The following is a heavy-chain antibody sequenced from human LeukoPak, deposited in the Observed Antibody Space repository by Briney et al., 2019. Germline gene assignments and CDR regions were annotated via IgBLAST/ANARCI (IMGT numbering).Heavy chain of an antibody. CDR3: ARGYDILTGYPNWFDP. D-gene: IGHD3-9*01. J-gene: IGHJ5*02. CDR2: IYYSGST. CDR1: GGSISSYY. V-gene: IGHV4-59*12. Sequence: SETLSLTCTVSGGSISSYYWSWIRQPPGKGLEWIGYIYYSGSTNYNPSLKSRVTISVDRSKNQFSLKLSSVTAADTAVYYCARGYDILTGYPNWFDPWGQGTLVTVSS.